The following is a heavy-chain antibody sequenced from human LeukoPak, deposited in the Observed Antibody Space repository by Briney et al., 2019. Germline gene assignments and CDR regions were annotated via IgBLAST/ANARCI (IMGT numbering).Heavy chain of an antibody. CDR3: ARDRNDYDFWSGYSMSYFDY. CDR1: GFTFEDYD. V-gene: IGHV3-20*04. D-gene: IGHD3-3*01. J-gene: IGHJ4*02. CDR2: IKWNGGST. Sequence: GGSLRLSCAASGFTFEDYDMNWVRQAPGRGLEWVSGIKWNGGSTGYADSVRGRFTISRDNAKNSLYLQMNSLRAEDTALYYCARDRNDYDFWSGYSMSYFDYCGQGTLVTVSS.